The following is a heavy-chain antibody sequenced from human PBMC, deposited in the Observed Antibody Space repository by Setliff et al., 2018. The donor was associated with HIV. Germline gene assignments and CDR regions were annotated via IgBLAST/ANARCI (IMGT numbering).Heavy chain of an antibody. CDR1: GGSFSGSY. CDR2: LNYDGVT. V-gene: IGHV4-34*01. D-gene: IGHD2-21*02. J-gene: IGHJ4*02. CDR3: ATTYCRGADCPQMYDY. Sequence: SETLSLTCAVYGGSFSGSYWSWIRQPPGKGLEWIGELNYDGVTNHNPSLRSRVTISVDMSRKQWSLRLNSVTAADTAVYYCATTYCRGADCPQMYDYWGQGTLVTVSS.